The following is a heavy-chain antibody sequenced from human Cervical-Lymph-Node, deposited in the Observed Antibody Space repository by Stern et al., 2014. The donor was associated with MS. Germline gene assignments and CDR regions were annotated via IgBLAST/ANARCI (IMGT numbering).Heavy chain of an antibody. CDR2: INSNTGAP. CDR3: ARDMSDFWSDYGHNWFDP. J-gene: IGHJ5*02. CDR1: GYTFTKYL. V-gene: IGHV7-4-1*02. Sequence: QEQLVQSGSELKKPGASVTVSCKASGYTFTKYLIHWVRQAPGQGLEWMGWINSNTGAPMYDRDFAGRFVFSLDTSVTTAYLQISRLKTGDTAVYYCARDMSDFWSDYGHNWFDPWGQGTLVTVSS. D-gene: IGHD3-3*01.